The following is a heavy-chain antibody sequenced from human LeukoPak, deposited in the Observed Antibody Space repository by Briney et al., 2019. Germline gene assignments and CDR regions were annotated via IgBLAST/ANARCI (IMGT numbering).Heavy chain of an antibody. CDR3: AKERRGWWTAIFDY. Sequence: GGSLRLSCAASGFTFSSYEMNWVRQAPGKGLEWVSYISSSGSTIYYADSVKGRFTISRDNSKNTLYLQMNSLRAEDTAVYYCAKERRGWWTAIFDYWGQGTLVTVSS. D-gene: IGHD6-19*01. CDR1: GFTFSSYE. CDR2: ISSSGSTI. J-gene: IGHJ4*02. V-gene: IGHV3-48*03.